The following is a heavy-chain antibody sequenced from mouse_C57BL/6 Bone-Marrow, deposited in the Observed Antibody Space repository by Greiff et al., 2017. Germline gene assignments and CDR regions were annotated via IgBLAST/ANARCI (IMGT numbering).Heavy chain of an antibody. J-gene: IGHJ4*01. CDR1: GYTFTSYW. V-gene: IGHV1-64*01. CDR3: ARSFIYYCGSSGYYYAVDY. D-gene: IGHD1-1*01. CDR2: IHPNSGST. Sequence: VQLQQPGAELVKPGASVKLSCKASGYTFTSYWMHWVKQRPGQGLEWIGMIHPNSGSTNYNEKFKSKATLTVDKSSSTAYMQLSSLTSEDSAVYYCARSFIYYCGSSGYYYAVDYWGQGTSVTVSS.